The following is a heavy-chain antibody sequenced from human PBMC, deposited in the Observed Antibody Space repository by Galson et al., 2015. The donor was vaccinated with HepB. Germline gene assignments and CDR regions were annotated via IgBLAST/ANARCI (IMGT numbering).Heavy chain of an antibody. D-gene: IGHD3-3*01. CDR2: ISSSSSTI. V-gene: IGHV3-48*04. J-gene: IGHJ5*01. CDR1: TLIFSTYS. Sequence: SLRLSCAASTLIFSTYSMDWVRQAPGKGLEWVSYISSSSSTIYYADSVKGRFTISRGNAKNSLYLQMNSLRAEDTAVYYCASLGNYDFWSGYWDWFDSWGQGTLVTVSS. CDR3: ASLGNYDFWSGYWDWFDS.